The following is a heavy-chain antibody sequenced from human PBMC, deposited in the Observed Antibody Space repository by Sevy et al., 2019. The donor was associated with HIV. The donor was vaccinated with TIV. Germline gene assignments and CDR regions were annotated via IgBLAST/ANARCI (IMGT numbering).Heavy chain of an antibody. CDR1: GFTFNNYA. V-gene: IGHV3-23*01. Sequence: GGSLRLSCAASGFTFNNYAMSWVRQDPGKGLEWISVITAGGVITYSVDSVTGRFTISRDNSKNMVYLQMNSLRAEDTATYSCVVGTIKHFDYWGQGTRVTVSS. J-gene: IGHJ4*02. CDR2: ITAGGVIT. D-gene: IGHD1-7*01. CDR3: VVGTIKHFDY.